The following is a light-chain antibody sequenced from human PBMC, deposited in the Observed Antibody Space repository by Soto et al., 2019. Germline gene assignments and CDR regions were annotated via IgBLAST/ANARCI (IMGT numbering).Light chain of an antibody. CDR3: CSYADGSICV. J-gene: IGLJ1*01. V-gene: IGLV2-14*01. Sequence: QSALTQPASVSGSPGQSITISCTGTSRDIGAYNYVSWYLQHPGNAPKLMIYEVVNRPSGISNRFSGSKSGNTASLTISGLQAEDEADYYCCSYADGSICVFGTGTKVTVL. CDR2: EVV. CDR1: SRDIGAYNY.